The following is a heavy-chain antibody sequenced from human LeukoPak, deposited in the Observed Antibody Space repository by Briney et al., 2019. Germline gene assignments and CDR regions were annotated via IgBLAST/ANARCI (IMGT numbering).Heavy chain of an antibody. CDR1: GFTFTSSA. CDR2: IVVGGGNT. J-gene: IGHJ4*02. V-gene: IGHV1-58*01. Sequence: SVKVSCKASGFTFTSSAVQWVRQARGQRLEWIGWIVVGGGNTNYAQKFQERATITRDMSTSTAYMELSSLRSEDTAVYYCAASPDYYDSSGYSYYFDYWGQGTLVTVSS. D-gene: IGHD3-22*01. CDR3: AASPDYYDSSGYSYYFDY.